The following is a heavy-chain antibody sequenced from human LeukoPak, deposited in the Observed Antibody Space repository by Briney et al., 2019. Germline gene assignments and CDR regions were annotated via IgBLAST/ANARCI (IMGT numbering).Heavy chain of an antibody. CDR1: GYTFTGYF. V-gene: IGHV1-2*02. CDR2: INPNSGGT. J-gene: IGHJ4*02. CDR3: ARGPNVEWELPFDY. D-gene: IGHD1-26*01. Sequence: GASVKVSCKASGYTFTGYFMHWVRQAPGQGLEWMGWINPNSGGTNYAQKFQGRVTMTGDTSISTAYMDLSSLRSDDTAVYYCARGPNVEWELPFDYWGQGTLVTVSS.